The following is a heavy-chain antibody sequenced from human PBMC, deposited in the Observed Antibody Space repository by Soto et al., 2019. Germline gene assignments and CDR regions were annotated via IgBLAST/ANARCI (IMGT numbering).Heavy chain of an antibody. J-gene: IGHJ3*02. Sequence: SETLSLTCNVSGGSISRYYWSWIRQAPGKGLEWIGYIYYSGTTNYNPSLKSRVTISIDTSKKQFSLKLSSVTAADTAVYYCARPYSTTWYDAFDIWRRGPLVTVS. CDR1: GGSISRYY. V-gene: IGHV4-59*08. D-gene: IGHD6-13*01. CDR3: ARPYSTTWYDAFDI. CDR2: IYYSGTT.